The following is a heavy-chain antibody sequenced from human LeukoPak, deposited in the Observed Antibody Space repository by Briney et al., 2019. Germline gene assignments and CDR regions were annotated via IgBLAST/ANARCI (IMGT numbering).Heavy chain of an antibody. CDR1: GYTFASNY. CDR2: MNRSGGST. J-gene: IGHJ4*02. CDR3: ATMDYFDY. V-gene: IGHV1-46*01. Sequence: ASLKVSCKASGYTFASNYMHWVRQTPAQWLEWMGIMNRSGGSTSYAQKFQGRVTLTREKSTSTVYMELSSLRSEDTAVYYCATMDYFDYWGQGTLVTVSS.